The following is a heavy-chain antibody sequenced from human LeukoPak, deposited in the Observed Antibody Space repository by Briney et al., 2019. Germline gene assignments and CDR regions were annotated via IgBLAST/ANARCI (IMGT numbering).Heavy chain of an antibody. CDR1: GFTFSSYG. D-gene: IGHD6-19*01. Sequence: GGTLRLSCAASGFTFSSYGMSWVRQAPGKGLEWVSAISGSGGSTYYADSVKGRSTISRDNAKNSLYLQMNSLRAEDTAVYYCAREGTSSGWYGDNWFDPWGQGTLVTVSS. J-gene: IGHJ5*02. CDR2: ISGSGGST. V-gene: IGHV3-23*01. CDR3: AREGTSSGWYGDNWFDP.